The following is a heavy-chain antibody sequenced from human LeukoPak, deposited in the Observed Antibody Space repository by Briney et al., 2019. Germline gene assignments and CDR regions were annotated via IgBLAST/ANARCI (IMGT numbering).Heavy chain of an antibody. CDR1: GGSISNYY. D-gene: IGHD3-10*01. V-gene: IGHV4-4*07. CDR2: IYTSGST. Sequence: PSKTLSLTCTVSGGSISNYYWSWIRQPAGKGLEWIGRIYTSGSTNYNPSLKSRVTMSLDTSKNQFSLKLSSVTAADTAVYYCARIGSGSYDNWFDPWGQGTLVIVSS. J-gene: IGHJ5*02. CDR3: ARIGSGSYDNWFDP.